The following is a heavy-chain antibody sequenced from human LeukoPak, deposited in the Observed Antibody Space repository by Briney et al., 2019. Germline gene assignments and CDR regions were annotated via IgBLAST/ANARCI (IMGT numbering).Heavy chain of an antibody. V-gene: IGHV3-30*04. CDR1: GFTFSSYA. CDR3: ARDYSPAFEWLLPRYYYYYGMDV. Sequence: GGSLRLSCAASGFTFSSYAMHWVRQAPGKGLEWVAVISYDGSNKYYADSVKGRFTISRDNSKNTLYLQMNSLRAEDTAVYYCARDYSPAFEWLLPRYYYYYGMDVWGQGTTVTVSS. CDR2: ISYDGSNK. J-gene: IGHJ6*02. D-gene: IGHD3-22*01.